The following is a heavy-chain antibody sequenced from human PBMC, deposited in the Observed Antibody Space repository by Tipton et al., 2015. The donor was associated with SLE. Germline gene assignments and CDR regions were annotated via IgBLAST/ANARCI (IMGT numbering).Heavy chain of an antibody. Sequence: LRLSCAVYGGSFSNFYWSWIRQPPGEGLEWIGEISHSGSTNYNPSLQSRVTISVDTSKNQFSLKLSSVTAADTAVYYCARELGGGFDYWGQGTLVTVSS. V-gene: IGHV4-34*09. D-gene: IGHD3-16*01. J-gene: IGHJ4*02. CDR2: ISHSGST. CDR1: GGSFSNFY. CDR3: ARELGGGFDY.